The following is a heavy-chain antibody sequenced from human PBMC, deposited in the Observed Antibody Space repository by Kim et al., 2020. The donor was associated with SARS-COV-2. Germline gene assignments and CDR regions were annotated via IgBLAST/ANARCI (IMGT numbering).Heavy chain of an antibody. CDR3: ARLSSGWYYYYYYYGMDV. CDR1: GGSISSSSYY. Sequence: SETLSLTCTVSGGSISSSSYYWGWIRQPPGKGLEWIGSIYYSGSTYYNPSHKSRVTISVDTSKNQFSLKLSSVTAADTAMYYCARLSSGWYYYYYYYGMDVWGQGTTVTVSS. J-gene: IGHJ6*02. D-gene: IGHD6-19*01. CDR2: IYYSGST. V-gene: IGHV4-39*01.